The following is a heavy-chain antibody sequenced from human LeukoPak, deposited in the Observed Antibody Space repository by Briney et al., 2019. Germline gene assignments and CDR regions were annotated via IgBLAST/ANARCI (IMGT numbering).Heavy chain of an antibody. CDR1: GFTVSSNY. D-gene: IGHD1-1*01. V-gene: IGHV3-23*01. CDR3: ANNDRGTLDY. Sequence: GGSLRLSCAASGFTVSSNYMSWVRQAPGKGLEWVSAISGTGGATYYADSVKGRFTISRDNSKNTLYLQMNSLRAEDTAVYYCANNDRGTLDYWGQGTLVTVSS. CDR2: ISGTGGAT. J-gene: IGHJ4*02.